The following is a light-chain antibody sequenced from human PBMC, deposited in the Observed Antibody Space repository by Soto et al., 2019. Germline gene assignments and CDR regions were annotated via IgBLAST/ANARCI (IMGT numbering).Light chain of an antibody. CDR1: QSIRNW. J-gene: IGKJ3*01. CDR2: DAS. CDR3: QQYNSSSFG. V-gene: IGKV1-5*01. Sequence: DIQMTQSPSTLSASVGDRVTITCRASQSIRNWLAWYQQKPGKAPKLLIYDASTLDSGFPSRFGGSGSGTEFTLTITSLQPADFATYHCQQYNSSSFGFGPGTKVDL.